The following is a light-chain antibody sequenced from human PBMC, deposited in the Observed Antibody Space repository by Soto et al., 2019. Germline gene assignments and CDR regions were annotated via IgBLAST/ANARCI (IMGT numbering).Light chain of an antibody. CDR2: SNN. CDR3: AAWDDSLNGWV. J-gene: IGLJ3*02. Sequence: QSVLTQPPSASGTPGQRVTISCSGSSSNIGSNTVNWYQQLPGTAPKLLIYSNNQRPSGVPDRFSGSKSGTSASLATSGLQSEDEADCYCAAWDDSLNGWVFGGGTKVTVL. V-gene: IGLV1-44*01. CDR1: SSNIGSNT.